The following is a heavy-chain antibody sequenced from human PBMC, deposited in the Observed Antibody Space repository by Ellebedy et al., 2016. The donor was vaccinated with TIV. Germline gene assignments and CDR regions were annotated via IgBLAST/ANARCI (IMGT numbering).Heavy chain of an antibody. Sequence: GESLKISXKGSGYSFTSYWIGWVRQMPGKGLEWMGIIYPGDSDTRYSPSFQGQVTISADKSISTAYLQWSSLKASDTAMYYCARGSRYSSSWYYYYYGMDGWGQGTTVTVSS. CDR1: GYSFTSYW. CDR3: ARGSRYSSSWYYYYYGMDG. V-gene: IGHV5-51*01. J-gene: IGHJ6*02. D-gene: IGHD6-13*01. CDR2: IYPGDSDT.